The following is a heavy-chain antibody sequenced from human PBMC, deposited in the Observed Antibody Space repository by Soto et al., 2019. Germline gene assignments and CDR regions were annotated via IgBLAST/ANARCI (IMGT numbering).Heavy chain of an antibody. D-gene: IGHD3-10*02. CDR3: ASMIGDPVLSFDS. CDR1: GGSISSYY. Sequence: QVQLQESGPGLVKPSETLSLTCTVSGGSISSYYWSWIRQPPGKGLEWIGFIFYSGSTSYNPSLKRLVTMSIYTSGYQFSLKLISVTAADTCVYYCASMIGDPVLSFDSWGQGSLVAVSS. V-gene: IGHV4-59*01. J-gene: IGHJ5*01. CDR2: IFYSGST.